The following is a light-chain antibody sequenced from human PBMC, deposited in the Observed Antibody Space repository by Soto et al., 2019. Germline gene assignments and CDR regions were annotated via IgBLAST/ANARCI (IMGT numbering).Light chain of an antibody. Sequence: DIVMTQSPDSLAVSLGERATINCKSSQSVLYSSNNKNYLAWYQQKPGQPPKLLIYWASTRESGVPDRFSGSGSGTDFTLTSSSLQAEDVAVYYCQQYYSTPFTCGGGTKVEIK. J-gene: IGKJ4*01. CDR1: QSVLYSSNNKNY. CDR3: QQYYSTPFT. V-gene: IGKV4-1*01. CDR2: WAS.